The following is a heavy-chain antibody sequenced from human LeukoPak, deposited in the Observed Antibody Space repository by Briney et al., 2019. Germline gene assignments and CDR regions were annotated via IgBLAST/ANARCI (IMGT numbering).Heavy chain of an antibody. Sequence: SETLSLTCTVSDDSIKSYFWTWIRQSPGKGMEWVGYVFYSGSTSYNPSLRSRLTMSVDTSKSQFSLNLNSVTTADTAMYYCARGTRRHYDGSGYYYGEFDSWGQGILVTVSS. CDR1: DDSIKSYF. D-gene: IGHD3-22*01. CDR2: VFYSGST. J-gene: IGHJ4*02. V-gene: IGHV4-59*01. CDR3: ARGTRRHYDGSGYYYGEFDS.